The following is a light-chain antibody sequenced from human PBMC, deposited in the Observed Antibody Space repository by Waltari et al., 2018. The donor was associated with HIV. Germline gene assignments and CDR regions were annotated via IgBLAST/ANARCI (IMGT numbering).Light chain of an antibody. CDR1: QSINTA. CDR3: QQYKQLPPYI. V-gene: IGKV3-15*01. CDR2: DVS. Sequence: EIVMTQSQATLSVSPGERATLSCRASQSINTALAWYQQKPGQAPRLLIYDVSTRATGVPTRFSGGGSGTEFTLTISSLQSEDFGVYYCQQYKQLPPYIFGQGTKLEI. J-gene: IGKJ2*01.